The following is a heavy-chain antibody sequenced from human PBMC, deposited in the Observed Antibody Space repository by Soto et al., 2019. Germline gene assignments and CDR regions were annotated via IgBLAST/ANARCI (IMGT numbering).Heavy chain of an antibody. Sequence: SVKVSFKASGYTYISYSMHWVRQAPGQRLEWMGWITPILGAANYAQKFQGRVSIIPDESTSTVYMDLSSLRSDDTAMYYCATDGQITIFGVASAPYAMDVWGQGTTVTVSS. CDR3: ATDGQITIFGVASAPYAMDV. J-gene: IGHJ6*02. D-gene: IGHD3-3*01. V-gene: IGHV1-69*11. CDR2: ITPILGAA. CDR1: GYTYISYS.